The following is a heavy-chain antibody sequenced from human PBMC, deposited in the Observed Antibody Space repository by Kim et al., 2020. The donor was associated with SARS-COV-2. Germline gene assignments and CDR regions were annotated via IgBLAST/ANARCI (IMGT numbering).Heavy chain of an antibody. CDR3: ARVFDY. CDR2: INHSGST. J-gene: IGHJ4*02. V-gene: IGHV4-34*01. CDR1: GGSFSGYY. Sequence: SETLSLTCAVYGGSFSGYYWSWIRHPPGKGLECIGEINHSGSTNYNPSLKSRVTISVDTSKNQFSLKLSSVTAADTAVYYCARVFDYWGQGTLVTVSS.